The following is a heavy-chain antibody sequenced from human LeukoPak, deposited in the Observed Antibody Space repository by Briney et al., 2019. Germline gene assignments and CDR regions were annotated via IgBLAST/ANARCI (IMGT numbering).Heavy chain of an antibody. CDR1: GGSISSYH. V-gene: IGHV4-59*12. D-gene: IGHD6-25*01. CDR3: ARDPGLPCEDYYYMDV. J-gene: IGHJ6*03. CDR2: IYYTGST. Sequence: SETLSLTCTVSGGSISSYHWSWIRQPPGKGLEWIGYIYYTGSTSYNPSLKSRVTMSVDTSKNQFSLKLSSVTAADTAVYYCARDPGLPCEDYYYMDVWGKGTTVTVSS.